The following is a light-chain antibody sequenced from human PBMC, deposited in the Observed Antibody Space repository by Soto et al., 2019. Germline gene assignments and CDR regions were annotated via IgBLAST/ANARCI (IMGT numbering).Light chain of an antibody. Sequence: EIVLTQSPATLSLSPVERAILSCMASQSVSTFLAWFQQKPGQPPRLLIYNASNRTTGIPARFSGSGSGTDFTLTISSLEPEDFAVYYCQQRNSWPPTFTFGQGTRLEIK. V-gene: IGKV3-11*01. J-gene: IGKJ5*01. CDR2: NAS. CDR1: QSVSTF. CDR3: QQRNSWPPTFT.